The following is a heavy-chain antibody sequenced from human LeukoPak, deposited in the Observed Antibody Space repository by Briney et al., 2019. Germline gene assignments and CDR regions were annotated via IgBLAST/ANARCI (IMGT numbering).Heavy chain of an antibody. J-gene: IGHJ6*02. CDR2: ISSSGGST. V-gene: IGHV3-23*01. D-gene: IGHD3-9*01. CDR1: GFTFSSYA. CDR3: AKSGYDILTGRRYGMDV. Sequence: VESLRLSCAASGFTFSSYAMSWVRQAPGKGLEWVSAISSSGGSTYYADSVKGRFTISRDNSKNTLYLQMNSLRAEDTAVYYCAKSGYDILTGRRYGMDVWGQGTTVTVSS.